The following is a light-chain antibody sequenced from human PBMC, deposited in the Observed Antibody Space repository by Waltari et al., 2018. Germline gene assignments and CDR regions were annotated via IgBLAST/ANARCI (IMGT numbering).Light chain of an antibody. CDR1: RSVSNF. J-gene: IGKJ4*01. CDR2: DAS. V-gene: IGKV3-11*01. Sequence: EIVLTQSPATLSLSPGERAALSCRASRSVSNFLPWYQQKPGQPPRLLIYDASNRATGIPARFSGSGSGTDFTLTISSLEPEDFAIYYCQQRYNWPPLTFGGGTRVEI. CDR3: QQRYNWPPLT.